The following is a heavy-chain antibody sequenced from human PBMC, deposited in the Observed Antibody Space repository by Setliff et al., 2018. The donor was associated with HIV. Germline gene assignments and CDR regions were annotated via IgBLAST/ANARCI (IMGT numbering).Heavy chain of an antibody. CDR1: GFTFSNAW. V-gene: IGHV3-7*05. J-gene: IGHJ4*02. CDR2: IKQGGSEK. CDR3: AKDLVYYDSSGDLDY. Sequence: GGSLRLSCAASGFTFSNAWMSWVRQAPGKGLEWVANIKQGGSEKYYVDSVKGRFTISRDNSKNTLYLQMNSLRAEDTAVYYCAKDLVYYDSSGDLDYWGQGTLVTVSS. D-gene: IGHD3-22*01.